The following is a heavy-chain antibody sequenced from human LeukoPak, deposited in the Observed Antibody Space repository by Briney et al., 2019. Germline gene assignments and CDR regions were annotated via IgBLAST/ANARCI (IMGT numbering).Heavy chain of an antibody. D-gene: IGHD2-15*01. Sequence: SLRLSCAASGFTFSSYAMSWVRQAPGKGLEWLSGITWNKDNIRYAGSVTGRFTISRDNVKNVLYLQMDSLTPEDTALYYCAKDLGSAITSALVLDVWGQGTTVTVSS. CDR1: GFTFSSYA. CDR3: AKDLGSAITSALVLDV. V-gene: IGHV3-9*01. J-gene: IGHJ6*01. CDR2: ITWNKDNI.